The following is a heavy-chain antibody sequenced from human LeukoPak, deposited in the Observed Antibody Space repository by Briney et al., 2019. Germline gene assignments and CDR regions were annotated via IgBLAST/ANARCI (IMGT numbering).Heavy chain of an antibody. Sequence: GGSLRLSCAASEFTVITNDMTWVRQAPGKGLEWVSVLYSDGNTKYADSVQGRFTISRDNSKNTLYLEMNSLSPDDTAVYYCARGVEPLAANTLAYWGQGTLVTVSS. CDR1: EFTVITND. CDR2: LYSDGNT. J-gene: IGHJ4*02. V-gene: IGHV3-53*01. D-gene: IGHD1-14*01. CDR3: ARGVEPLAANTLAY.